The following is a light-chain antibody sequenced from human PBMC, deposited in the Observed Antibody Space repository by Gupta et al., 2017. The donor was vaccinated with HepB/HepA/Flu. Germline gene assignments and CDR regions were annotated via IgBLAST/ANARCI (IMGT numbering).Light chain of an antibody. CDR1: QDITNY. Sequence: DIQMTQSPSSLSASVGDRVTITCQASQDITNYLNWYQQKPGKAPKLLIYDASNLKAGVPSRFSASGSGTDFSFTISSLQPEDIATYYCQHYDSLPPTFGGGTRVQIK. CDR3: QHYDSLPPT. J-gene: IGKJ4*01. V-gene: IGKV1-33*01. CDR2: DAS.